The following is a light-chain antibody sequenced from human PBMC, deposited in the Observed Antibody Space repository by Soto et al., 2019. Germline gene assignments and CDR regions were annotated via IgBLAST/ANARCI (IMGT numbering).Light chain of an antibody. CDR2: EVV. CDR3: CSSAGSSMFV. Sequence: QSALTQPASVSGSPGQSITISCTGSSSDVGPYNLVSWYQHHPGKAPKLMISEVVKRPSGVSNRFSGSKSGNTASLTISGLQAEDEADYYCCSSAGSSMFVFGGGTKVTVL. J-gene: IGLJ2*01. CDR1: SSDVGPYNL. V-gene: IGLV2-23*02.